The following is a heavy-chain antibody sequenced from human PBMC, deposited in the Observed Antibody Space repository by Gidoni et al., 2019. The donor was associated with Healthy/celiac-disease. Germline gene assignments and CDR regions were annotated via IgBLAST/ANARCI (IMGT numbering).Heavy chain of an antibody. CDR2: VIPIFGTA. J-gene: IGHJ6*02. V-gene: IGHV1-69*01. D-gene: IGHD2-15*01. CDR1: GGTFSSYA. CDR3: ARYCSGGSCYSAYYGMDV. Sequence: QVQLVQSGAEVKKPGSSVKVSCKAAGGTFSSYALSWVRQAPGQGLEWMGGVIPIFGTANYAQKFQGRVTITADESTSTAYMELSSLRSEDTAVYYCARYCSGGSCYSAYYGMDVWGQGTTVTVSS.